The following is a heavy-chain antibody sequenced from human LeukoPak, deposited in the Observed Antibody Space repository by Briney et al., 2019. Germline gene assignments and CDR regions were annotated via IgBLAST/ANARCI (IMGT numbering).Heavy chain of an antibody. V-gene: IGHV3-53*01. J-gene: IGHJ4*02. D-gene: IGHD6-13*01. CDR1: GFTFSSYS. Sequence: GGSLRLSCAASGFTFSSYSMNWVRQAPGKGLEWVSVIYSGGSTYYADSVKGRFTISRDNSKNTLYLQMNSLRAEDTAVYYCARDTYSSSWYGVGFWGQGTLVTVSS. CDR3: ARDTYSSSWYGVGF. CDR2: IYSGGST.